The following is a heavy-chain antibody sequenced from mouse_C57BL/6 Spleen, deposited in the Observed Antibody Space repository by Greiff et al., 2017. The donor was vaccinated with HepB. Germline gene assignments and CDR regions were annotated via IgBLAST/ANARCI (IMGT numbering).Heavy chain of an antibody. Sequence: EVKLVESGGGLVKPGGSLKLSCAASGFTFSDYGMHWVRQDPEKGLEWVAYISSGSSTIYYADTVKGRFTISRDNAKNTLFLQMTSLRSEDTAMYYCARRLSNYFDYWGQGTTLTVSS. CDR1: GFTFSDYG. CDR3: ARRLSNYFDY. J-gene: IGHJ2*01. CDR2: ISSGSSTI. D-gene: IGHD3-2*02. V-gene: IGHV5-17*01.